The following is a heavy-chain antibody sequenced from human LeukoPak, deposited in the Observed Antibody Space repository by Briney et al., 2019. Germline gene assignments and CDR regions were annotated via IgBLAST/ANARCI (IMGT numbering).Heavy chain of an antibody. CDR1: GGXISSYY. J-gene: IGHJ3*02. CDR3: ARDAPPSSFDI. Sequence: SETLSLTCTVSGGXISSYYCSWIRQPPGKGLEWIGYIYYSGSTNYNPSLKSRVIISVDTSKNQFSLKLTSVTAADTAVYYCARDAPPSSFDIWGQGTMVTVSS. V-gene: IGHV4-59*01. CDR2: IYYSGST.